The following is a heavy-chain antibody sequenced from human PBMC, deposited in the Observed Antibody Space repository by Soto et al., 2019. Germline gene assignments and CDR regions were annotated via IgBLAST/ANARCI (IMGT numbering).Heavy chain of an antibody. J-gene: IGHJ4*02. CDR3: TRETVAGITGLDY. D-gene: IGHD1-20*01. CDR1: GFNVGAFA. V-gene: IGHV3-23*01. Sequence: GGSLRLSCAASGFNVGAFAVNWVCQAPGKGLEWVSGISVSDAFIYYADSVRGRFSISRDASENILYLQMNSLRVDDTALYYCTRETVAGITGLDYWGPGTLVTVS. CDR2: ISVSDAFI.